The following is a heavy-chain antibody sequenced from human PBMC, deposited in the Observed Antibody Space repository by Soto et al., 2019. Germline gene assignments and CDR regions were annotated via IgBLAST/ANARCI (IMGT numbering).Heavy chain of an antibody. V-gene: IGHV4-59*08. Sequence: PSETLSLTCTVSGGSINSYYRSWIRQPPGKGLEWIGYIHSSGSANYNPPLKSRVTMSVDTSKNQFSLEVHSVTAADTAVYYCARYYCRTSCYYFEHWGQGTLVTVSS. J-gene: IGHJ4*02. CDR3: ARYYCRTSCYYFEH. D-gene: IGHD2-2*01. CDR1: GGSINSYY. CDR2: IHSSGSA.